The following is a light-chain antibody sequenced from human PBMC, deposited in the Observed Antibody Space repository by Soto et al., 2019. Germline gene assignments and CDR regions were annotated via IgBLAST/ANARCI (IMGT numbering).Light chain of an antibody. CDR2: GAS. CDR3: QQYNNWPLT. J-gene: IGKJ1*01. CDR1: QSVRSN. V-gene: IGKV3-15*01. Sequence: DIVMTQSPATLSVSPGEGATLSCRASQSVRSNLAWYQQRPGQAPRLLLYGASTRATGIPARFSGSGSGTEFTLTISSLQSEDFAVYYCQQYNNWPLTFGQGTRWIS.